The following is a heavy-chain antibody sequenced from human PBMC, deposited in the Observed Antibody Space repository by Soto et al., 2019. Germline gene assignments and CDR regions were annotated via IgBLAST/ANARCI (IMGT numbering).Heavy chain of an antibody. CDR2: INPNSGGT. CDR1: GYTFTGYY. Sequence: ASVKVSCKASGYTFTGYYMHWVRQAPGQGLEWMGWINPNSGGTNYAQKFQGWVTMTRDTSISTAYMELSRLRSDDTAVYYCARAPPPPPPGWNLLDGFGMDVWGQGTTVTVSS. CDR3: ARAPPPPPPGWNLLDGFGMDV. D-gene: IGHD3-3*01. V-gene: IGHV1-2*04. J-gene: IGHJ6*02.